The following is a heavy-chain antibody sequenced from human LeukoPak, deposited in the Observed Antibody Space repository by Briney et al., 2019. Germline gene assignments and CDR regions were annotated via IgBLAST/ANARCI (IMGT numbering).Heavy chain of an antibody. V-gene: IGHV3-30*18. CDR1: GFTFRSYG. CDR3: AKDGVGNSGAFDI. Sequence: GGSLRLSCAASGFTFRSYGMHWVRQAPGKGLEWVAVISYDGSNKYILDSVKGRFTISRDSSKNTLYLQMNSLRPEDTAVYYCAKDGVGNSGAFDIWGQGTMVTVSS. CDR2: ISYDGSNK. D-gene: IGHD3-10*01. J-gene: IGHJ3*02.